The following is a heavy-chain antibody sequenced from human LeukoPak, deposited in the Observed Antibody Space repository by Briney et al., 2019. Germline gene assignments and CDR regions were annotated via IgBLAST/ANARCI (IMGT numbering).Heavy chain of an antibody. D-gene: IGHD4-17*01. V-gene: IGHV3-30*18. J-gene: IGHJ6*02. CDR3: AKSKAATVTTYYYYGMDV. CDR1: GFTFSSYG. Sequence: GRSLRLSCAASGFTFSSYGMHWVRQAPGKGLEWVAIISYDGSNKYHTDSVKGRFTISRDNSKNTLYLQMNSLRAEDTAVYYCAKSKAATVTTYYYYGMDVWGQGTTVTVSS. CDR2: ISYDGSNK.